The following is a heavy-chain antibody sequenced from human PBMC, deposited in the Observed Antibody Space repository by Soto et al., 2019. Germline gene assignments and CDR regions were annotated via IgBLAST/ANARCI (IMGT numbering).Heavy chain of an antibody. D-gene: IGHD2-21*02. J-gene: IGHJ4*02. V-gene: IGHV1-3*01. CDR2: MNPNSGNT. CDR1: GYTFTSYA. CDR3: ARSIVVVTAADY. Sequence: ASVKVSCKTSGYTFTSYAMHWVRQAPGQRLEWMGWMNPNSGNTGYAQKFQGRVTITRDTSASTAYMELSSLRSEDTAVYYCARSIVVVTAADYWGQGTLVTVSS.